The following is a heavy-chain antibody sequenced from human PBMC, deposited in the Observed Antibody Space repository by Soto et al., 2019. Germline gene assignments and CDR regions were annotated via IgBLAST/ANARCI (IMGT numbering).Heavy chain of an antibody. CDR3: TRLRYYYDSSGSYYYYGMDV. V-gene: IGHV3-73*01. Sequence: GGSLRLSCAASGFTFSGSAMHWVRQASGKGLEWVGRIRSKANSYATAYAASVKGRFTISRDDSKNTAYLQMNSLKTEDTAVYYCTRLRYYYDSSGSYYYYGMDVWGQGTTVTVSS. J-gene: IGHJ6*02. D-gene: IGHD3-22*01. CDR2: IRSKANSYAT. CDR1: GFTFSGSA.